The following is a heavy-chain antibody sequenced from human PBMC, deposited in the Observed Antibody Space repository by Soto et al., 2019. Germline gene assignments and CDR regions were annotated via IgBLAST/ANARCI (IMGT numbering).Heavy chain of an antibody. Sequence: EVQLLESGGGLVQPWGSLRLSCVAAGFTFNNCGMNWVRQAPGKGLEWVSGISGSGITTYYADSVKGRFTISRDTSKNTLYLQMNSLRAEDTAVYYCSKTASGTYSEFWGLGTLVTVSS. D-gene: IGHD1-26*01. CDR1: GFTFNNCG. CDR3: SKTASGTYSEF. J-gene: IGHJ4*02. V-gene: IGHV3-23*01. CDR2: ISGSGITT.